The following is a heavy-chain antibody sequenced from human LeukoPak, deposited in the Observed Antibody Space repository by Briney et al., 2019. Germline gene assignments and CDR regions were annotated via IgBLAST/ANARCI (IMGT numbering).Heavy chain of an antibody. D-gene: IGHD2-2*01. CDR1: GFTFSSYS. CDR2: ISSSSTI. V-gene: IGHV3-48*04. J-gene: IGHJ2*01. CDR3: ATAAAHYDHYWYFDL. Sequence: GGSLRLSCAASGFTFSSYSMNWVRQAPGKGLEWVSYISSSSTIYYADSVKGRFTISRDNAKNSLYLQMNSLRAEDTAVYYCATAAAHYDHYWYFDLWGRGTLVTVSS.